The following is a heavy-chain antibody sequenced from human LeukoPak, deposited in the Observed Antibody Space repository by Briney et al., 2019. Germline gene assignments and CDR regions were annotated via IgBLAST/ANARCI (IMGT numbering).Heavy chain of an antibody. J-gene: IGHJ4*02. CDR2: ISPYNDNT. D-gene: IGHD6-25*01. Sequence: GASVKVSCKASGYTFTKFGISWVRQAPGQEFEWMGWISPYNDNTNYAKKFQGRVTLTTDTSTSTAYMELRGLTPDDTAVYYCAREPSGLLFDYWGLGTLVTVSS. V-gene: IGHV1-18*01. CDR3: AREPSGLLFDY. CDR1: GYTFTKFG.